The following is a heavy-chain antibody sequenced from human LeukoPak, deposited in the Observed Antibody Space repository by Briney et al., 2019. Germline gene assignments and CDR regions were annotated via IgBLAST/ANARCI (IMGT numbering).Heavy chain of an antibody. Sequence: RPSETLSLTCTVSGGSISSYYWSWIRQPPGKGLEWIGYIYYSGSTNYNPSLKSRVTISVDTSKNQFSLKLSSVTAADTAVYYCARGPCSSTSCPFDYWGQGTLVTVSS. V-gene: IGHV4-59*01. D-gene: IGHD2-2*01. J-gene: IGHJ4*02. CDR1: GGSISSYY. CDR3: ARGPCSSTSCPFDY. CDR2: IYYSGST.